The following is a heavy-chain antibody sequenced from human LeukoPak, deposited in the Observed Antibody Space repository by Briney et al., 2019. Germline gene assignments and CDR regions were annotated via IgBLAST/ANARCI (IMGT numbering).Heavy chain of an antibody. CDR1: GFTFSSYW. D-gene: IGHD2-2*01. J-gene: IGHJ4*02. Sequence: GGSLRLSCAASGFTFSSYWMHWVRQAPGKGLVWVSRINSDGSSTSYADSVKGRFTISRDNAKNTLYLQMNSLRAEDTAVYYCARGCSSTSCYGFGYWGQGTLVTVSS. CDR3: ARGCSSTSCYGFGY. V-gene: IGHV3-74*01. CDR2: INSDGSST.